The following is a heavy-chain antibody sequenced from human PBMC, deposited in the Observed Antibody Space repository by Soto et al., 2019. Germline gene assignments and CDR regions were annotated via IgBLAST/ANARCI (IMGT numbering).Heavy chain of an antibody. CDR2: INPNSGGT. CDR1: GYTFTGYY. V-gene: IGHV1-2*04. Sequence: QVPLVQSGAEVKKPGASVKVSCKASGYTFTGYYMHWVRQAPGQGLEWMGWINPNSGGTNYAQKFQGWVTMTRDTSISTAYMELSRLRSDDTAVYYCAREESVAVKGAFDIWGQGTMVTVSS. CDR3: AREESVAVKGAFDI. D-gene: IGHD6-19*01. J-gene: IGHJ3*02.